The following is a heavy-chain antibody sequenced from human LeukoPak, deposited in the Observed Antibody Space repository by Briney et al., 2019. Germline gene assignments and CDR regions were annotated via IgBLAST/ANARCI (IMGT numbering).Heavy chain of an antibody. D-gene: IGHD3-22*01. Sequence: GASVKVSCKASGYTFTSYAMNWVRQAPGQGLEWMGWISAYNGNTFYAQKLQGRVTMSTDTSTSTAYMELRSLRSDDTAVYYCARENVYHDSSDYYPRFDSWGQGTLVTVSS. J-gene: IGHJ4*02. V-gene: IGHV1-18*01. CDR1: GYTFTSYA. CDR3: ARENVYHDSSDYYPRFDS. CDR2: ISAYNGNT.